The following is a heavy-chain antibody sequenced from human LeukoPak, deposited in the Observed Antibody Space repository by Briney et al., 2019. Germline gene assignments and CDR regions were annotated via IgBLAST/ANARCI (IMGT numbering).Heavy chain of an antibody. CDR3: TRPSYSSGWSFFDY. CDR1: GFTFSRFW. Sequence: GGSLRLSCAASGFTFSRFWMSWVRQAPGKGLEWVANIKQDGTEQYYLDSVKGRFTISRDNSKNTLHLQMNSLRAEDTAVYYCTRPSYSSGWSFFDYWGQGTLVTVPS. D-gene: IGHD6-19*01. V-gene: IGHV3-7*01. J-gene: IGHJ4*02. CDR2: IKQDGTEQ.